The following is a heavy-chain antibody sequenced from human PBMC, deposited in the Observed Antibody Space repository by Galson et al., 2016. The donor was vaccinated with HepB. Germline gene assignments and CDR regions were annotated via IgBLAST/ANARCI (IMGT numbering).Heavy chain of an antibody. CDR1: GFTFRGYA. Sequence: SLRLSCAASGFTFRGYAMSWVRQAPGKGLEWLSAITAAGGVTYYADSVKGLFTIARDNSKNTLYLEMSSLRVEDTAVYYCAKDLQVSPLWFGELFPDDWGQGTLVAVSS. J-gene: IGHJ4*02. CDR3: AKDLQVSPLWFGELFPDD. D-gene: IGHD3-10*01. V-gene: IGHV3-23*01. CDR2: ITAAGGVT.